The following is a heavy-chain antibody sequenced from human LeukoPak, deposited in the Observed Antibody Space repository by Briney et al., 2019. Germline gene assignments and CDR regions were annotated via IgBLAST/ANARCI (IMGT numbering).Heavy chain of an antibody. V-gene: IGHV4-34*01. Sequence: SETLSLTCAVYGGSFSGYYWSWIRQPPGKGLEWIGEINHSGSTNYNPSLKSRVTISVDTSKNQFSLKLSSVTAADTAVYYCARTPRMVRGKYDYWGQGTLVTVSS. D-gene: IGHD3-10*01. CDR1: GGSFSGYY. J-gene: IGHJ4*02. CDR2: INHSGST. CDR3: ARTPRMVRGKYDY.